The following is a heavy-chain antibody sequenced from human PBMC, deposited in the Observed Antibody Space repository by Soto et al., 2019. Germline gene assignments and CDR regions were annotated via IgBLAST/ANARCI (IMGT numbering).Heavy chain of an antibody. V-gene: IGHV3-23*01. CDR2: IIGNGDTA. Sequence: EVQLLEAGGGLVQPGGSLRLSCAASGFSFRNYGMSWVRQAPGKGLEWLSAIIGNGDTAYYADSVRGRFTISRDNSKNTLYLQLNDLGADDTAIYYCAKDYDYGDSLPFDYWGQGPLVTVSS. D-gene: IGHD4-17*01. CDR3: AKDYDYGDSLPFDY. CDR1: GFSFRNYG. J-gene: IGHJ4*02.